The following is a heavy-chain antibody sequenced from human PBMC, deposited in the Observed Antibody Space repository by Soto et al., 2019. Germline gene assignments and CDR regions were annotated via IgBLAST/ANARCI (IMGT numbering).Heavy chain of an antibody. CDR1: GYRFSTYC. V-gene: IGHV5-51*01. J-gene: IGHJ3*02. CDR2: IFPDDSDT. CDR3: ARTETTWEGSAFEI. D-gene: IGHD4-17*01. Sequence: RESLKISCNASGYRFSTYCIGLVRRMPGKGLEWMGVIFPDDSDTRYGPSFQGQVTISADKSIGTAYLQWTSLKASDTAMYYCARTETTWEGSAFEIWGQGTMVTVSS.